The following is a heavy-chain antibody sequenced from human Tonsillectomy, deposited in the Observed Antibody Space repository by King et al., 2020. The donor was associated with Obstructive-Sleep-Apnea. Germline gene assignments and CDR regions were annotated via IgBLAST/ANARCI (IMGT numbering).Heavy chain of an antibody. D-gene: IGHD3-22*01. J-gene: IGHJ4*02. CDR1: GYSFTSYW. V-gene: IGHV5-10-1*01. CDR3: ARSSSYYYDSSGYLVDY. CDR2: IDPSDSYT. Sequence: VQSGAEVKKPGESLRISCKGSGYSFTSYWISWVRQMPGKGLEWMGRIDPSDSYTNYSPSFQGHVTISADKSLSTAYLQWSSLKASDTAMYYCARSSSYYYDSSGYLVDYWGQGTLVTVSS.